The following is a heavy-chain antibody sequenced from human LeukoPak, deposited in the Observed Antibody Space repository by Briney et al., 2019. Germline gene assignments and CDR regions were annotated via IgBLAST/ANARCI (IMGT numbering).Heavy chain of an antibody. D-gene: IGHD1-26*01. V-gene: IGHV3-33*01. Sequence: EAGGSLRLSCAASGFTFSSYGMHWVRQAPGKGLEWVALIWYDGSSKHYADSVRGRFTISRDNSKNTLYLQMNSLRADDTALYYCARGSELGSTTAFDYWGQGTLVTVSS. J-gene: IGHJ4*02. CDR3: ARGSELGSTTAFDY. CDR2: IWYDGSSK. CDR1: GFTFSSYG.